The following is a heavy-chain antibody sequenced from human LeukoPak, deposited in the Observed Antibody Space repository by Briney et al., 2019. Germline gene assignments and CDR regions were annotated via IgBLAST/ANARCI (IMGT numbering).Heavy chain of an antibody. D-gene: IGHD6-19*01. CDR3: ARDGQNGAVAGFDY. CDR1: GYTFIDYY. Sequence: ASVKVSCKASGYTFIDYYLQWVRQAPGQGLEWVGWINPRSGGTNYAQKFQGGVSMTRDTSISTAYMELSSLRSDDTAVYFCARDGQNGAVAGFDYWGQGTLVTVSS. V-gene: IGHV1-2*02. J-gene: IGHJ4*02. CDR2: INPRSGGT.